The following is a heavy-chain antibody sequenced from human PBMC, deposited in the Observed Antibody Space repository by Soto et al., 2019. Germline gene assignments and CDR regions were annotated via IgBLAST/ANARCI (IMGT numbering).Heavy chain of an antibody. J-gene: IGHJ4*02. Sequence: EVQLVESGGGLVQPGRSLRLSCAASGFTFDDYAMHWVRQGPGKGPEWVSGISYNSGNVGYADSVKGRFTISRDTARNSLYLQMNSLTAEDTAFYYCAKASTRGYNYGDLDYWGQGILVTVSS. CDR3: AKASTRGYNYGDLDY. V-gene: IGHV3-9*01. CDR2: ISYNSGNV. CDR1: GFTFDDYA. D-gene: IGHD5-18*01.